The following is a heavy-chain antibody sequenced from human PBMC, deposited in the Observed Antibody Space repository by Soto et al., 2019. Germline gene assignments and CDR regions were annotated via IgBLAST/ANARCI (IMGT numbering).Heavy chain of an antibody. J-gene: IGHJ6*02. CDR3: ASPTVTTTYYYYYGMDV. D-gene: IGHD4-17*01. V-gene: IGHV3-74*01. CDR2: INSDGSST. Sequence: GGSLRLSCAASGFTFSSYWMHWVRQAPGKGLVWVSRINSDGSSTSYADSVKGRFTISRDNAKNTLYLQMNSLRAEDTAVYYCASPTVTTTYYYYYGMDVWGQGTTVTVSS. CDR1: GFTFSSYW.